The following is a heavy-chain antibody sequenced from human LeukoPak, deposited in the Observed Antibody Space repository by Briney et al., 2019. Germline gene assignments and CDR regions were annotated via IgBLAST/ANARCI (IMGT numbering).Heavy chain of an antibody. CDR1: GGSISSSNYY. Sequence: PSETLSLTCTVSGGSISSSNYYWGWIRQPPGKGLEWIGSIYYSGSTYYSPSLKSRVTISVDTSKNQFSLKLSSVTAADTAVYYCARGSYYGSGSYLPYYYYYMDVWGKGTTVTISS. D-gene: IGHD3-10*01. CDR2: IYYSGST. CDR3: ARGSYYGSGSYLPYYYYYMDV. J-gene: IGHJ6*03. V-gene: IGHV4-39*07.